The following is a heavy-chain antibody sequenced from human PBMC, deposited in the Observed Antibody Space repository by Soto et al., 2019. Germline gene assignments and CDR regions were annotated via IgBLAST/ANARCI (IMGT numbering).Heavy chain of an antibody. CDR2: INPSGGST. J-gene: IGHJ4*02. D-gene: IGHD5-12*01. CDR3: ARDPPIVATTTHYFDY. V-gene: IGHV1-46*01. CDR1: GYTFTSYY. Sequence: GASVKVSCKASGYTFTSYYMHWVRQAPGQGLEWMGIINPSGGSTSYAQKFQGRVTMTRDTSTSTVYMELSSLRSEDTAVYYCARDPPIVATTTHYFDYWGQGTLVTVSS.